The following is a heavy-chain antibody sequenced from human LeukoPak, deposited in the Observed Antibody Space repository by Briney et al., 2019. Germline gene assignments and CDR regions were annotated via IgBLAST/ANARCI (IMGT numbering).Heavy chain of an antibody. CDR2: ISWNSGSI. V-gene: IGHV3-9*03. Sequence: GRSLRLSCAASGFTFDDYAMHWVRQAPGKGLEWVSGISWNSGSIGYADSVKGRFTISRDNAKNSLYLQMNSLRAEDMALYYCAKVDCGGDCYSGFDYWGQGTLVTVRS. CDR1: GFTFDDYA. CDR3: AKVDCGGDCYSGFDY. J-gene: IGHJ4*02. D-gene: IGHD2-21*02.